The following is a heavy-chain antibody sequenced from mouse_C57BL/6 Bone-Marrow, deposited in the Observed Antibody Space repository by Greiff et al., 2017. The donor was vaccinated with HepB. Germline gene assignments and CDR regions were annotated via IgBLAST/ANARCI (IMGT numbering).Heavy chain of an antibody. D-gene: IGHD2-5*01. CDR3: TDYSNYEDFDY. Sequence: QVQLQQSGAELVRPGASVTLSCKASGYTFTDYEMHWVKQTPVHGLEWIGAIDPETGGTAYTQKFKGKAILTADKSYSTAYMELRSLTSEDSAVYYCTDYSNYEDFDYWGQGTTLTVSS. CDR2: IDPETGGT. V-gene: IGHV1-15*01. CDR1: GYTFTDYE. J-gene: IGHJ2*01.